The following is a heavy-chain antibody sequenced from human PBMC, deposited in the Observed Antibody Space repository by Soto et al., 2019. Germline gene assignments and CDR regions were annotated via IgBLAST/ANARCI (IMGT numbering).Heavy chain of an antibody. J-gene: IGHJ4*02. Sequence: GGSLRLSCAASGFTFSSYSMNWVRQAPGKGLEWVSYISSSSSTIYYADSVKGRFTISRDNAKNSLYLQMNSLRDEDTAVYYCAGVFPYYDSSGYYPVLDYWGQGTLVTVSS. D-gene: IGHD3-22*01. V-gene: IGHV3-48*02. CDR3: AGVFPYYDSSGYYPVLDY. CDR1: GFTFSSYS. CDR2: ISSSSSTI.